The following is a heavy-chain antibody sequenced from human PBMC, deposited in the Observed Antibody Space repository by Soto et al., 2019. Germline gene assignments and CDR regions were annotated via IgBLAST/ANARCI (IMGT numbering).Heavy chain of an antibody. CDR1: GYTFTSYA. CDR3: ARAYDSGYDYAFDI. V-gene: IGHV1-3*01. J-gene: IGHJ3*02. CDR2: INAGNGNT. D-gene: IGHD5-12*01. Sequence: WASVRVSCKASGYTFTSYAMHWVRQAPGQRLEWMGWINAGNGNTKYSQKFQGRVTITRDTSASTAYMELSSLRSEDTAVYYCARAYDSGYDYAFDIWGQGTMVTVSS.